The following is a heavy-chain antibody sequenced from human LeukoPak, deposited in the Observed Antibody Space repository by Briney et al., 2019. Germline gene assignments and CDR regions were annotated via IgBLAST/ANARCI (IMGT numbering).Heavy chain of an antibody. CDR1: GGTFSSYA. CDR2: IIPIFGTA. D-gene: IGHD1-26*01. J-gene: IGHJ4*02. CDR3: TKRARYSGSYYYFDY. V-gene: IGHV1-69*06. Sequence: GASVKVSCKASGGTFSSYAISWVRQAPGQGLEWMGGIIPIFGTANYAQKFQGRVTITADKSTSTAHMELSSLRSEDTAVYYCTKRARYSGSYYYFDYWGQGTLVTVSS.